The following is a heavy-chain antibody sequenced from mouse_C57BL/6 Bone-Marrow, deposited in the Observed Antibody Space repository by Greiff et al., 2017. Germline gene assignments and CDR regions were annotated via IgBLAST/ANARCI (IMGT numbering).Heavy chain of an antibody. CDR1: GYTFTPYP. Sequence: QVQLQQSGAELVKPGASVKMSCKASGYTFTPYPIEWMKQNHGKSLEWIGNFHPYNDDTKYNEKFKGKATLTVEKSSNTVYLELSRLTSDDSAVXDCARSSTFFYYFDYWGQGTTLTVSS. J-gene: IGHJ2*01. CDR3: ARSSTFFYYFDY. CDR2: FHPYNDDT. V-gene: IGHV1-47*01. D-gene: IGHD5-1*01.